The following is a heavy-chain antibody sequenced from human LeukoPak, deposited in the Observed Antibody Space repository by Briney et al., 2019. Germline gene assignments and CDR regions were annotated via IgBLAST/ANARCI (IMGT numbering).Heavy chain of an antibody. D-gene: IGHD4-11*01. J-gene: IGHJ4*02. Sequence: SETLSLTCTVSGGSSSSFYWTWIRQPPGKALEWIGYIHHTGSTNYNPSLKSRVTISVDTSKNRFSLKLSSVTAADTAVYYCARTPGSTVDYWAQGPLVTVSS. CDR3: ARTPGSTVDY. CDR2: IHHTGST. CDR1: GGSSSSFY. V-gene: IGHV4-59*01.